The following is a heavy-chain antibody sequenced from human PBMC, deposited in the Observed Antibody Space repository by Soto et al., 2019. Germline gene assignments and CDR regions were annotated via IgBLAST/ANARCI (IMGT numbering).Heavy chain of an antibody. CDR3: ARAGAEVTRQFDN. Sequence: GASVKVSCKASGYAFSNYGISWVRQAPGQGLEWMGWISADNGNTEYEQKFQGRVTMTTDTSTSTAYMDLRSLRSDDTAVYYCARAGAEVTRQFDNWGQGTQVTVSS. V-gene: IGHV1-18*01. D-gene: IGHD6-19*01. CDR2: ISADNGNT. CDR1: GYAFSNYG. J-gene: IGHJ4*02.